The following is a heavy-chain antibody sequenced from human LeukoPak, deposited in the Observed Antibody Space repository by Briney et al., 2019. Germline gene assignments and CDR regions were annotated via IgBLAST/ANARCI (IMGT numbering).Heavy chain of an antibody. J-gene: IGHJ4*02. V-gene: IGHV3-21*04. CDR2: IDPSSTYI. CDR1: RFTFRSYS. CDR3: AKASYSSGWYPEYYFDY. D-gene: IGHD6-19*01. Sequence: GGSLRLSCAASRFTFRSYSMNWVRQAPGKGLEWVSAIDPSSTYIYYADSVKGRFTISRDNAENSLYLQMNSLRAEDTAVYYCAKASYSSGWYPEYYFDYWGQGTLVTVSS.